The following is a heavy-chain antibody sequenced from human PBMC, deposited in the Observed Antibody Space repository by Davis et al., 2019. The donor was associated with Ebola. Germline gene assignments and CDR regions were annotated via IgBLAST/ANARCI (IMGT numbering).Heavy chain of an antibody. Sequence: GGSLRLSCAASGFTFNSYVMSWVRQAPGKGLEWVSSISSSSSYIYYADSVKGRFTISRDNAKNSLYLQMNSLRAEDTAVYYCAKVTWESRDDRWGQGTLVIVSS. CDR2: ISSSSSYI. CDR1: GFTFNSYV. J-gene: IGHJ5*02. CDR3: AKVTWESRDDR. V-gene: IGHV3-21*01. D-gene: IGHD5-24*01.